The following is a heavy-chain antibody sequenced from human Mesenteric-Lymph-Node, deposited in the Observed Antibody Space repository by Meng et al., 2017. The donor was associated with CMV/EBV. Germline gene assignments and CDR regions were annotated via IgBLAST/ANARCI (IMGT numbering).Heavy chain of an antibody. CDR2: IYYTGSP. Sequence: GGYHSSVTVCWSWLRQTTRRGLEWIGYIYYTGSPNYNPALRSRVTISVDTSKNQFSLKLSSVPAADTAVYYCARGTNYYGSGDYWGQGALVTVSS. CDR1: GGYHSSVTVC. CDR3: ARGTNYYGSGDY. D-gene: IGHD3-10*01. J-gene: IGHJ4*02. V-gene: IGHV4-61*01.